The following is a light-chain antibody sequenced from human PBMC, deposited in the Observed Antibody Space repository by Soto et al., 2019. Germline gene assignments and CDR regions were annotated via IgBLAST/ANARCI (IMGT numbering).Light chain of an antibody. CDR1: QSVSSSY. CDR3: QQYGSSPRE. V-gene: IGKV3-20*01. J-gene: IGKJ1*01. Sequence: EIVLTQSPGTLSLSPGERATLSCRASQSVSSSYLAWYQQKPGQATRLLIYGASSRATGIPDRFSGSGSGTDFTLNISRLEPEDFAVYYCQQYGSSPREFGQGTTVEIK. CDR2: GAS.